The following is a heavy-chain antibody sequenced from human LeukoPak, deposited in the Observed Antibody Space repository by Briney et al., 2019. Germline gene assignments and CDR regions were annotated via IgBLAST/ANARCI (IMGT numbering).Heavy chain of an antibody. CDR1: GFTFSSYW. CDR2: ISSSSSTI. D-gene: IGHD3-10*01. CDR3: ARRVLLWFGESGMDV. V-gene: IGHV3-48*04. J-gene: IGHJ6*02. Sequence: GGSLRLSCAASGFTFSSYWMSWVRQAPGKGLEWVSYISSSSSTIYYADSVKGRFTISRDNAKNSLYLQMNSLRAEDTAVYYCARRVLLWFGESGMDVWGQGTTVTVSS.